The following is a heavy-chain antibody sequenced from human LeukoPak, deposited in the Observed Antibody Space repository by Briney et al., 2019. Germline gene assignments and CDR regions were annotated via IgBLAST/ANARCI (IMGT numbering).Heavy chain of an antibody. D-gene: IGHD3-3*01. CDR1: GFTFSSYA. V-gene: IGHV3-7*01. CDR2: IKQDGSEK. J-gene: IGHJ3*02. CDR3: ARAGVLRFLEWLLPPGAFDI. Sequence: GGSLRLSCAASGFTFSSYAMSWVRQAPGKGLDWVANIKQDGSEKYYVDSVKGRFTISRDNAKNSLYLQMNSLRAEDTAVYYCARAGVLRFLEWLLPPGAFDIWGQGTMVTVSS.